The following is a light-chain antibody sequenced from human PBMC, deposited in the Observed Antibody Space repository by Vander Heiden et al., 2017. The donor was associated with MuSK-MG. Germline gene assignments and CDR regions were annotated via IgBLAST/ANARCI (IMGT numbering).Light chain of an antibody. CDR3: QQYYSYST. CDR1: QNIIDR. V-gene: IGKV1-5*03. J-gene: IGKJ1*01. Sequence: IQMTQPPSALSASVGDRVTIPCRASQNIIDRLAWYQQKPGKVPKLLIYKASTLQSGVPSRFSGSGGGTEFTLTISSLQPEDSATYCCQQYYSYSTFGQGTKVEIK. CDR2: KAS.